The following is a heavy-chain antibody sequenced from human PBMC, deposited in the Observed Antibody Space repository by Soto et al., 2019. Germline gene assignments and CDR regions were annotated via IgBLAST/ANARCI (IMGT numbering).Heavy chain of an antibody. CDR1: GGTFSNYA. Sequence: QVQLVQSGAEVKKPGSSVKVSCKASGGTFSNYAISWVRQAPGQGLEWMGGIIPIFGTANYAQKFQGRVTITADESTSTAYMELISLRSEDTAVYYCASSVPYDSSGPLDYWGQGTLVTVSS. CDR2: IIPIFGTA. V-gene: IGHV1-69*01. D-gene: IGHD3-22*01. CDR3: ASSVPYDSSGPLDY. J-gene: IGHJ4*02.